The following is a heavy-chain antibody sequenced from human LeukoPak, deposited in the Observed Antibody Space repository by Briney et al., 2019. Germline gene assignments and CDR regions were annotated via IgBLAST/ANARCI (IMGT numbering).Heavy chain of an antibody. Sequence: SETLSLTCTVSGGSISSSSYYWGWIRQPPGKGLEWIGRIYYSGSTYYNPSLKSRVTISVDTSQNQFSLKLSSVTAADTAVYYCARVLVVYAIGDVGWFDPWGQGTLVTVSS. V-gene: IGHV4-39*07. J-gene: IGHJ5*02. CDR3: ARVLVVYAIGDVGWFDP. CDR1: GGSISSSSYY. D-gene: IGHD2-8*02. CDR2: IYYSGST.